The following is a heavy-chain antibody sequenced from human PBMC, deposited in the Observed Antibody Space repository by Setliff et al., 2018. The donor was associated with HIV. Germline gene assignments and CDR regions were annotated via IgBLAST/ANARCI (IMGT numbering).Heavy chain of an antibody. CDR2: VYYTGTS. V-gene: IGHV4-31*03. CDR3: ARGESTTWDLAEYFRH. D-gene: IGHD2-2*01. J-gene: IGHJ1*01. Sequence: SETLSLTCTASGVSVSSGGYYWSWIRQHPGKGLEWIGYVYYTGTSYFNPSLKSRITISVDTSKNHFSLKLGFVTAADTAVYYCARGESTTWDLAEYFRHWGHGTLVTVSS. CDR1: GVSVSSGGYY.